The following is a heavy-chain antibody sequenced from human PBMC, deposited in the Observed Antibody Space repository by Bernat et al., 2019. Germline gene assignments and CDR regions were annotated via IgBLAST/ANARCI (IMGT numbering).Heavy chain of an antibody. Sequence: LVESGGGLVQPGGSLKLSCAASGFTFSGYSMNWVRQAPGKGLEWVSSISSSSSYIYYADSVKGRFTISRDNAKNSLYLQMNSLRAEDTAVYYCARVGYSSSSYRLLYYFDYWGQGTLVTVSS. CDR1: GFTFSGYS. CDR2: ISSSSSYI. V-gene: IGHV3-21*01. J-gene: IGHJ4*02. D-gene: IGHD6-13*01. CDR3: ARVGYSSSSYRLLYYFDY.